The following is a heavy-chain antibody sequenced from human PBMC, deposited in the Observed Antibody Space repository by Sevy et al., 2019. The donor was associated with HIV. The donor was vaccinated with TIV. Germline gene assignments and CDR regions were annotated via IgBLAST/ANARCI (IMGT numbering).Heavy chain of an antibody. J-gene: IGHJ5*01. Sequence: GESLKISCSASGFTFRSFSMHWVRQAPGKGLEWVAAIWYDGRTKQYADSVKGRFTISRDNSKNMLNLEMNSLRAEDTALYFCARDSARVIVPTAGFGSWGQGTVVTVSS. CDR3: ARDSARVIVPTAGFGS. V-gene: IGHV3-33*01. D-gene: IGHD1-1*01. CDR1: GFTFRSFS. CDR2: IWYDGRTK.